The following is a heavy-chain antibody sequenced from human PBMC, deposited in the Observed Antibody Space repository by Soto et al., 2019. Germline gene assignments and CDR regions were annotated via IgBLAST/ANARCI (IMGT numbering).Heavy chain of an antibody. CDR1: GFTFSSYA. V-gene: IGHV3-30-3*01. D-gene: IGHD3-3*01. CDR2: ISYDGSNK. J-gene: IGHJ4*02. Sequence: QPGGSLRLCCAGSGFTFSSYAMHWVRQAPGKGLEWVAVISYDGSNKYYADSVKGRFTISRDNSKNTLYLQLNSLRAEDTAVYYCARDKRDLRFLEWSYYFDYWGQGT. CDR3: ARDKRDLRFLEWSYYFDY.